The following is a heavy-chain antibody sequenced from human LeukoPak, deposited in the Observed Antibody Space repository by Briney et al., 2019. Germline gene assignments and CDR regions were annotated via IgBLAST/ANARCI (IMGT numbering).Heavy chain of an antibody. Sequence: SETLSLTCAVYGGSFSGYYWSWIRQPAGKGLEWIGRIYTSGSTNYNPSLKSRVTISVDTSKNQFSLKLSSVTAADTAGYYCALGGESFDYWGQGTLVTVSS. J-gene: IGHJ4*02. D-gene: IGHD3-10*01. CDR2: IYTSGST. V-gene: IGHV4-59*10. CDR1: GGSFSGYY. CDR3: ALGGESFDY.